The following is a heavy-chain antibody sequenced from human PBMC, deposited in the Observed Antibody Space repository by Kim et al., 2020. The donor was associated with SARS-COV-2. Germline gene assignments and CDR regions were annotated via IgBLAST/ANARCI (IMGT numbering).Heavy chain of an antibody. CDR1: GGSISSYY. J-gene: IGHJ6*02. CDR2: IYYSGST. D-gene: IGHD3-9*01. CDR3: ARDCRPCRATGQYNIADDYYYYGMDV. Sequence: SETLSLTCTVSGGSISSYYWSWIRQPPGKGLEWIGYIYYSGSTNYNPSLKSRVTISVDTSKNQFSLKLSSVTAADTAVYYCARDCRPCRATGQYNIADDYYYYGMDVWGQGTTVTVSS. V-gene: IGHV4-59*13.